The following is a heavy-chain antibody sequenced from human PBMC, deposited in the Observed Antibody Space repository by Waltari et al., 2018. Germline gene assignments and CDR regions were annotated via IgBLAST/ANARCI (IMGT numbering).Heavy chain of an antibody. CDR2: IYYSGST. J-gene: IGHJ2*01. Sequence: QLQLQESGPGLVKPSETLSLTCTVSGGSISSSSYYWGWIRQPPRKGLEWIGSIYYSGSTYYNPSLKSRVTISVDTSKNQFSLKLSSVTAADTAVYYCARHPTYYYDSSGLGYFDLWGRGTLVTVSS. D-gene: IGHD3-22*01. CDR3: ARHPTYYYDSSGLGYFDL. CDR1: GGSISSSSYY. V-gene: IGHV4-39*01.